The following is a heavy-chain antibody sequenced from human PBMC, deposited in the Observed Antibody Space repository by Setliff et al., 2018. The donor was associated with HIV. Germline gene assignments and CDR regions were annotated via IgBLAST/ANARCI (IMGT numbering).Heavy chain of an antibody. J-gene: IGHJ6*03. Sequence: SETLSLTCTVSGGSISSYYWSWIRQPPGKGLEWIGHIYYSGSANYNPSLKSRVTISVDTSKNQFSLKLSSVTAADTAVYYCARGHMLITYYYYYYMDVWGKGTTVTVSS. CDR1: GGSISSYY. D-gene: IGHD3-10*02. V-gene: IGHV4-59*01. CDR2: IYYSGSA. CDR3: ARGHMLITYYYYYYMDV.